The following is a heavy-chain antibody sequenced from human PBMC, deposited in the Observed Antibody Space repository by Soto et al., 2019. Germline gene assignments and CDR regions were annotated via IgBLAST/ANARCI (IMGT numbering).Heavy chain of an antibody. J-gene: IGHJ4*02. CDR2: ISYDGSDK. CDR3: ARVASNSAGLALFNF. CDR1: GFTFSSSS. V-gene: IGHV3-30-3*01. Sequence: GGSLRLSCEASGFTFSSSSFPFFLHSPCPFLSFLADISYDGSDKYYAASFPGRFTLSRYTSKNTLYLEMNSLRPEDTAIYYCARVASNSAGLALFNFWGQGTLVTVSS. D-gene: IGHD6-19*01.